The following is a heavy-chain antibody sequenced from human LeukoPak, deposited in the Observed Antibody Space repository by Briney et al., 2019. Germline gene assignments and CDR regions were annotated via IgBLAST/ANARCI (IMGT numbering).Heavy chain of an antibody. V-gene: IGHV1-46*01. J-gene: IGHJ6*02. CDR1: GYTFTGYY. CDR2: INPSGGST. D-gene: IGHD3-3*01. Sequence: ASVKVSCKASGYTFTGYYMHWVRQAPGQGLEWMGIINPSGGSTSYAQKFQGRVTMTRDTSTSTVYMELSSLRSEDTAVYYCARGVNYHRYDFWSGYYKDYYYYGMDVWGQGTTVTVSS. CDR3: ARGVNYHRYDFWSGYYKDYYYYGMDV.